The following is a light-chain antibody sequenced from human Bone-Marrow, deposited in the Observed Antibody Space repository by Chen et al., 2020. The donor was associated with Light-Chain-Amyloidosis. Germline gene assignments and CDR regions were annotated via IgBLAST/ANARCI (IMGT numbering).Light chain of an antibody. CDR3: QQYGSSPT. V-gene: IGKV3-20*01. J-gene: IGKJ1*01. Sequence: EIVLTQSPGTLSLSLGERATVSCRASQSVISAHLAWYQQKLGQAPRLLIYAASKRATGIPGRFSGSGYGTDFTLTISRLESEDLAVYYCQQYGSSPTFGQGTKVAIK. CDR1: QSVISAH. CDR2: AAS.